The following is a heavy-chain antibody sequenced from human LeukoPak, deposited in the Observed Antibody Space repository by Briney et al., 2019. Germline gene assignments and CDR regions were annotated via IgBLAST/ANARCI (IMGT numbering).Heavy chain of an antibody. Sequence: GGSLRLSCAASGFTFSSYGMHWVRRAPGKGLEWVAVISYDGSNKYYADSVKGRFTISRDNSKNTLYLQMNSLRAEDTAVYYCAKDREGYYYGTDYWGQGTLVTVSS. J-gene: IGHJ4*02. CDR1: GFTFSSYG. CDR3: AKDREGYYYGTDY. D-gene: IGHD3-10*01. CDR2: ISYDGSNK. V-gene: IGHV3-30*18.